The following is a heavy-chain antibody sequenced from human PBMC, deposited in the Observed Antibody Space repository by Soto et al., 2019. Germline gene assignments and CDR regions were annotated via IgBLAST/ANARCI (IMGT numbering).Heavy chain of an antibody. V-gene: IGHV3-11*06. CDR3: AKDYLGNSNAFDT. D-gene: IGHD3-3*02. CDR2: ISSSSSYT. J-gene: IGHJ3*02. Sequence: GGSLRLSCAASGFTFSDYYMSLIRQSPGKGLEWVSYISSSSSYTNYADSVKGRFTISRDSSKNTLYLQMSSLRTGDTAVYYCAKDYLGNSNAFDTWGRGTMVTVSS. CDR1: GFTFSDYY.